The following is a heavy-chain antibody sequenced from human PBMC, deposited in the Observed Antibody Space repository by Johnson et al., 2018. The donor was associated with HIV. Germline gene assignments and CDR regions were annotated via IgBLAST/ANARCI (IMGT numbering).Heavy chain of an antibody. D-gene: IGHD2-8*01. CDR1: GFTFSSYG. CDR3: ARYNGVDSSSSGQTDI. CDR2: ISYDGSDK. Sequence: QVQLVESGGGVVQPGGSLRLSCAASGFTFSSYGMNWVRQAPGKGLEWVAVISYDGSDKYYADSVKGRFTISRDNSKNTLYLQMNSLRAEDTALYYCARYNGVDSSSSGQTDIWGQGTMVTVSS. V-gene: IGHV3-33*05. J-gene: IGHJ3*02.